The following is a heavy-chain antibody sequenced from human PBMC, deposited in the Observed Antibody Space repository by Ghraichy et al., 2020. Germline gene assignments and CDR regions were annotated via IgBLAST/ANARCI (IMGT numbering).Heavy chain of an antibody. D-gene: IGHD6-19*01. CDR2: INHSGST. J-gene: IGHJ6*02. V-gene: IGHV4-34*01. CDR1: GGSFSGYY. CDR3: ARRRAAAVAGKGIYYYGMDV. Sequence: SETLSLTCAVYGGSFSGYYWSWIRQPPGKGLEWIGEINHSGSTNYNPSLKSRVTISVDTSKNQFSLKLSSVTAADTAVYYCARRRAAAVAGKGIYYYGMDVWGQGTTVTVSS.